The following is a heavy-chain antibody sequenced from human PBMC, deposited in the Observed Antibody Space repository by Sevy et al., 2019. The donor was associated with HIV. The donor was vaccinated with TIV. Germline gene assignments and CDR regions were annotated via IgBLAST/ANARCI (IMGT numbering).Heavy chain of an antibody. CDR3: AKDYCIGNVCFLGWFDP. V-gene: IGHV3-30*02. D-gene: IGHD2-15*01. J-gene: IGHJ5*02. CDR2: IGHDGNKY. CDR1: GFTLSSVG. Sequence: GGSLRLSCAASGFTLSSVGIHWVRLTPGTGLEWLAFIGHDGNKYFYGASVKGRITTSRDNSKNTVSLQMNSLRVEYTAIYYCAKDYCIGNVCFLGWFDPRGQGTVVTVSS.